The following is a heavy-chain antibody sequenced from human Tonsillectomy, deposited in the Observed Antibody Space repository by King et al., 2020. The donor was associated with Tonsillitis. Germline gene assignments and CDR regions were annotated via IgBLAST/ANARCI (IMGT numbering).Heavy chain of an antibody. CDR1: GGTFSSYA. CDR3: AREGGVMVNDAFDI. D-gene: IGHD3-16*01. V-gene: IGHV1-69*01. CDR2: IIPIFGTA. Sequence: QLVQSGAEVKKPGSSVKVSCKASGGTFSSYAISWVRQAPGQGLEWRGGIIPIFGTANYAQKFQGRVTITADESTSTAYMELSSLRSEDTAVYYCAREGGVMVNDAFDIWGQGTMVTVSS. J-gene: IGHJ3*02.